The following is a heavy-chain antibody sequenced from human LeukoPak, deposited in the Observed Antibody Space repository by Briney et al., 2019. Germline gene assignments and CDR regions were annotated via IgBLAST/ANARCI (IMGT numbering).Heavy chain of an antibody. CDR2: IYPGGVT. D-gene: IGHD3-22*01. CDR3: ARGPTDYDSSGYWDY. Sequence: GGSLRLSCAASGFTVSSNYLSWVRQAPGKGLEWVSVIYPGGVTHYGDSVKGRFTISRDNSKNTVYLQMNSLRDEDTAVYYCARGPTDYDSSGYWDYWGQGTLVTVSS. CDR1: GFTVSSNY. V-gene: IGHV3-53*01. J-gene: IGHJ4*02.